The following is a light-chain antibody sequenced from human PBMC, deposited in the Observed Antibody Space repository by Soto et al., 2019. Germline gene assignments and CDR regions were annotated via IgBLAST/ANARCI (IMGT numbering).Light chain of an antibody. CDR1: QSVNSR. CDR2: KAS. J-gene: IGKJ1*01. Sequence: DIQMTQSPSTLSASIGDTVNINSRASQSVNSRLAWYQQRPGKTPRILIYKASSLEREVPSRFSGSGSGTEYTLTIRNLEPDDFATYYCQQYDGYPWTFGQGTEVEVK. V-gene: IGKV1-5*03. CDR3: QQYDGYPWT.